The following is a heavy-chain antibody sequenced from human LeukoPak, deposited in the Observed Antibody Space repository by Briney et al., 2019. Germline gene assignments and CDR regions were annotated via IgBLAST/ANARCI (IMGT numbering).Heavy chain of an antibody. D-gene: IGHD2-2*01. J-gene: IGHJ4*02. CDR1: GFTFSSYS. Sequence: GGSLRLSCAASGFTFSSYSMNGVRQAPGKGLEWVSSISNSGSYIYYADSVKGRFTISRDNAKNSLYLQMNSLRAEDTAVYYCANHLACGSTSCPPFDYWGQGTLVTVSS. CDR2: ISNSGSYI. V-gene: IGHV3-21*01. CDR3: ANHLACGSTSCPPFDY.